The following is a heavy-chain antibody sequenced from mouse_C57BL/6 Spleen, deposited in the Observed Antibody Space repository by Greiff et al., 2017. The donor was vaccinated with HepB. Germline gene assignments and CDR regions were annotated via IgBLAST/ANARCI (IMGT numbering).Heavy chain of an antibody. J-gene: IGHJ4*01. D-gene: IGHD1-2*01. V-gene: IGHV3-1*01. CDR2: ISYSGST. CDR3: ARDDYGLAMDY. Sequence: EVKLMESGPGMVKPSQSLSLTCTVTGYSITSGYDWHWIRHFPGNKLEWMGYISYSGSTNYNPSLKSRISITHDTSKNHFFLKLNSVTTEDTATYYCARDDYGLAMDYWGQGTSVTVSS. CDR1: GYSITSGYD.